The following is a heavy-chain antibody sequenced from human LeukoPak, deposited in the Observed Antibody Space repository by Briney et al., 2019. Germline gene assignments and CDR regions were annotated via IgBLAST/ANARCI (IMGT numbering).Heavy chain of an antibody. J-gene: IGHJ6*03. CDR3: ARAKGEMATIQYYYYYYMDV. CDR1: GGTFSSYA. CDR2: IIPIFGTA. D-gene: IGHD5-24*01. V-gene: IGHV1-69*06. Sequence: SVKVSCKASGGTFSSYAISWVRQAPGQGLEWMGGIIPIFGTANYAQKFQGRVTITADKSTSTAYMELSSLRSDDTAVYYCARAKGEMATIQYYYYYYMDVWGKGTTVTVSS.